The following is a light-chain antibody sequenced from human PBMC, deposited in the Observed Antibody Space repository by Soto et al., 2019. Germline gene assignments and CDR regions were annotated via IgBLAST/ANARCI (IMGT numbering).Light chain of an antibody. CDR1: SCNIGNNF. CDR2: YNN. J-gene: IGLJ2*01. CDR3: VTWDTSLTTTVL. Sequence: QSVLTQPPSVSASPGQKVTISCPGSSCNIGNNFVSCYYQLPRTNPKLLIFYNNKRPSGTPDRFSGSKSDTSATLGITGLQTGDEADYYCVTWDTSLTTTVLFGGGTQLTVL. V-gene: IGLV1-51*01.